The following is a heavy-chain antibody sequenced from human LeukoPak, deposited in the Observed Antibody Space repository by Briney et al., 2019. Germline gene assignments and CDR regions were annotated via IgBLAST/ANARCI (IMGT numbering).Heavy chain of an antibody. CDR2: IYYSGST. Sequence: PSQTLSLTCTVSGRSISSGDYYWSWIRQPPGKGREWIGYIYYSGSTYYNPCLNSRFTISVDMSKNQFFLKLSSVTAADTAVYSCARVSLWLGELATIDYWGQGTLVTVSS. V-gene: IGHV4-30-4*01. CDR1: GRSISSGDYY. D-gene: IGHD3-10*01. J-gene: IGHJ4*02. CDR3: ARVSLWLGELATIDY.